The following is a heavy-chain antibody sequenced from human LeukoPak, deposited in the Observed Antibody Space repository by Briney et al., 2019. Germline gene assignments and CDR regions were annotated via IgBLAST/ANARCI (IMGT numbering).Heavy chain of an antibody. CDR1: GFTFSTYT. Sequence: GGSLRLSCAASGFTFSTYTIHWVRQVPGKGLEWVAVISNDGSNKFYADSVKGRFTISRDNPKNTLYLQMNSLRGEDTAVYYCARVVVSSSSDYFDYWGQGTLATVSS. CDR3: ARVVVSSSSDYFDY. CDR2: ISNDGSNK. V-gene: IGHV3-30*04. J-gene: IGHJ4*02. D-gene: IGHD6-6*01.